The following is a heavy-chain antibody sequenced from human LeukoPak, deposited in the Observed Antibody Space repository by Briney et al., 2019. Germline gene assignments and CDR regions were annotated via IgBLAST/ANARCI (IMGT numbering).Heavy chain of an antibody. Sequence: GGSLRLSCAASGFTFSSCDMHWVRQAAGKRLEWVSGIGTAGDPYSPISVKGRFTISRENAKNSLYLQMNNLRAGDTAVYYCTRSRYSSGWDYYFDYWGQGTLVTVSS. CDR1: GFTFSSCD. V-gene: IGHV3-13*05. D-gene: IGHD6-19*01. J-gene: IGHJ4*02. CDR2: IGTAGDP. CDR3: TRSRYSSGWDYYFDY.